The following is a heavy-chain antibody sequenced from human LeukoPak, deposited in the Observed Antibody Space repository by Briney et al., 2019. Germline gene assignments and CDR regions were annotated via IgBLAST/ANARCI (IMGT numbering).Heavy chain of an antibody. CDR3: ARATGAFDY. Sequence: QPGGSLGLSCAASGFTFSSYSMNRVRQAPGKGLEWVSYVTSSGSAIYYADSVKGRFTISRDNAKNSLYLQMNSLRAEDTAVYYCARATGAFDYWGQGTLVTVSS. CDR1: GFTFSSYS. J-gene: IGHJ4*02. V-gene: IGHV3-48*01. CDR2: VTSSGSAI. D-gene: IGHD7-27*01.